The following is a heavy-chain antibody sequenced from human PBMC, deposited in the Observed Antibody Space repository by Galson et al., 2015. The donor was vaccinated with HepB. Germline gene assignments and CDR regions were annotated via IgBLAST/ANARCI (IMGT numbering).Heavy chain of an antibody. J-gene: IGHJ4*02. Sequence: SVKVSCKVSGYTLTELSMHWVRQAPGKGLEWMGGFDPEDGETIYAQKFQGRVTMTEDTSTDTAYMELSSLRSEDTAVYYCATKRGLYSSSPVWGDWGQGTLVTVSS. V-gene: IGHV1-24*01. D-gene: IGHD6-13*01. CDR3: ATKRGLYSSSPVWGD. CDR1: GYTLTELS. CDR2: FDPEDGET.